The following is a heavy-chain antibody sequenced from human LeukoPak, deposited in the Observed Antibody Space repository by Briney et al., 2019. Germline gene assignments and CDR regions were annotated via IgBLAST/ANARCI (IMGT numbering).Heavy chain of an antibody. J-gene: IGHJ3*01. V-gene: IGHV5-51*01. Sequence: GEALQIASKVSGYGFTSYCIGWGRRMPGKGGEWRGIIYPGDSGPTYSPSFQGQVTISVDKSINTAYLQWSSLQASDTAMYYCGMSGDRVPLQDDVFDVWGQGTMVTVST. CDR3: GMSGDRVPLQDDVFDV. CDR1: GYGFTSYC. CDR2: IYPGDSGP. D-gene: IGHD1-26*01.